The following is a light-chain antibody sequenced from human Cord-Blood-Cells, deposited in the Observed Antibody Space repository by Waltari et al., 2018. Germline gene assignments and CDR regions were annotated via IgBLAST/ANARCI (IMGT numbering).Light chain of an antibody. CDR1: STDVGSYNL. J-gene: IGLJ1*01. CDR3: CSYAGSSTYV. Sequence: QSALTPPASVSGSPGQSITISCTGTSTDVGSYNLVSWYQKHPGKAPKLMIYEVSKRPSGVSNRFSGSKSGNTASLTISGLQAEDEADYYCCSYAGSSTYVFGTGTKVTVL. CDR2: EVS. V-gene: IGLV2-23*02.